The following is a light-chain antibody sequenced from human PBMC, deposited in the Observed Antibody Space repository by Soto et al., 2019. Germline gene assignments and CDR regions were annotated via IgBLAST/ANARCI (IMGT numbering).Light chain of an antibody. Sequence: QSVLDQPASVAGSPGQSITIPCTGTSGDVGCYNLVSWYQQHPGKAPKLLIYEVTERPSGVSNRFSVSKSGSTASLTISGLQPDDEADYYCCSYAGNREVFGTGTKVTV. CDR1: SGDVGCYNL. CDR2: EVT. CDR3: CSYAGNREV. J-gene: IGLJ1*01. V-gene: IGLV2-23*02.